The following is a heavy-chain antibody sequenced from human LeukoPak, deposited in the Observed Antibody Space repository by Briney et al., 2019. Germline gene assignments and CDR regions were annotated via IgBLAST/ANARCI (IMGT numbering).Heavy chain of an antibody. Sequence: GSSVKVSCKASGGTFSSYAISWVRQAPGQGLEWMGGIIPIFGTANYAQKFQGRVTIITDESTSTAYMELSSLRSEDTAVYYCARSLGYCSGGSCYLPYNWFDPWGQGTLVTVSS. D-gene: IGHD2-15*01. V-gene: IGHV1-69*05. CDR2: IIPIFGTA. CDR1: GGTFSSYA. CDR3: ARSLGYCSGGSCYLPYNWFDP. J-gene: IGHJ5*02.